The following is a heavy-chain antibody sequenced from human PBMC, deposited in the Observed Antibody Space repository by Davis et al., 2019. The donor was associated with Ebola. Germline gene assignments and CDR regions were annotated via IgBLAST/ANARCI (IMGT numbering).Heavy chain of an antibody. D-gene: IGHD4-17*01. CDR3: ARGGGFTVTIFGGYY. Sequence: ASVKVSCKASGYTFTGYYMHWVRQAPGQGLEWMGWINPNSGGTNYAQKFQGRVTMTRDTSISTAYMELSRLRSDDTAVYYCARGGGFTVTIFGGYYWGQGTLVTVSS. V-gene: IGHV1-2*02. J-gene: IGHJ4*02. CDR2: INPNSGGT. CDR1: GYTFTGYY.